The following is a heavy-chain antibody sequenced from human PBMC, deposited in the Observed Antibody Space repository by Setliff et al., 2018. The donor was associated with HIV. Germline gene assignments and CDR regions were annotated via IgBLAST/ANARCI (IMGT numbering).Heavy chain of an antibody. CDR1: GFTFSNSA. V-gene: IGHV3-23*01. Sequence: GGSLRLSCAVSGFTFSNSAMSWVRQAPGKGLEWVSSVATNGGSTYYAASVQGRFTISSDNSKNSVYLQMNSLRVEDTAMYYCTKDHLSGWASDCWGQGTLVTVSS. D-gene: IGHD6-19*01. J-gene: IGHJ4*02. CDR3: TKDHLSGWASDC. CDR2: VATNGGST.